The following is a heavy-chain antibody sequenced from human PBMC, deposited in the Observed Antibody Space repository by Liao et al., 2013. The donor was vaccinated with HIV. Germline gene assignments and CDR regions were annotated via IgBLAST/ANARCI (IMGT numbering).Heavy chain of an antibody. D-gene: IGHD7-27*01. V-gene: IGHV4-39*07. J-gene: IGHJ2*01. Sequence: QLQLQESGPGLVKPSETLSLICTVSGGSISSSSYYWGWIRQPPGKGLEWIGSIYYSGSTFYKPSLKSRVTLSEDTSKNQFSLKLSSVTAADTAVYYCARVLGTSYWYFDLWGRGTLVTVSS. CDR2: IYYSGST. CDR3: ARVLGTSYWYFDL. CDR1: GGSISSSSYY.